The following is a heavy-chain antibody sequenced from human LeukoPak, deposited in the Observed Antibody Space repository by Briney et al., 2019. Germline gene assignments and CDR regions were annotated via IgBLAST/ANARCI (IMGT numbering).Heavy chain of an antibody. J-gene: IGHJ4*02. CDR1: GFSFSRYW. D-gene: IGHD1-20*01. V-gene: IGHV3-7*01. CDR2: IKEDGSEK. Sequence: GGSLRLSCVASGFSFSRYWMSWVRQAPGKGLEWVANIKEDGSEKYYVDSVKGRFTISRDNAKNSVYLQMNSLRAEDTAVYYCARTDNWNDFDFGGQGTLVTVSS. CDR3: ARTDNWNDFDF.